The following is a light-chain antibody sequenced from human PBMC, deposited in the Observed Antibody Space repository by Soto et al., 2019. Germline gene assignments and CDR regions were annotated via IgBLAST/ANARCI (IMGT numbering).Light chain of an antibody. Sequence: DIVLTQSPATLSLSPGEGATLSCRASQSVRSNLGWYQQKPGQAPSLLIYGASTRATGIPDRFSGSGSGTEFTLTISSLQSEDFAVYYCQQYSNWPRTFGQGTKVEIK. CDR1: QSVRSN. J-gene: IGKJ1*01. V-gene: IGKV3-15*01. CDR2: GAS. CDR3: QQYSNWPRT.